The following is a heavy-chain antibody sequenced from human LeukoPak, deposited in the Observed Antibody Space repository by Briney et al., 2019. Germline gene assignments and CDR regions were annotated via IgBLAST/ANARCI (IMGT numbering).Heavy chain of an antibody. CDR3: AKSAFHRVSDSSGYQH. Sequence: PGGSLRLSCAASGFTFSSYAMSWVRQAPGKGLEWVSAISGSGGSTYYADSVKGRFTISRDNSKNTLCLQMNSLRAEDTAVYYCAKSAFHRVSDSSGYQHWGQGTLVTVSS. J-gene: IGHJ1*01. D-gene: IGHD3-22*01. CDR2: ISGSGGST. V-gene: IGHV3-23*01. CDR1: GFTFSSYA.